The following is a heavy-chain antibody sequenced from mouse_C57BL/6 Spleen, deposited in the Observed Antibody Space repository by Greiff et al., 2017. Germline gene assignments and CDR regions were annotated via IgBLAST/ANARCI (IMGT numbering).Heavy chain of an antibody. CDR2: IHPSDSDT. CDR3: AIEGTDWYFDV. CDR1: GYTFTSYW. Sequence: VPLQQPGAELVKPGASVKVSCKASGYTFTSYWMHWVKQRPGQGLEWLGRIHPSDSDTNYNQKFKGQATLTVDKSSSTAYMQLSSLTSEDSAVYYCAIEGTDWYFDVWGTGTTGTVSS. J-gene: IGHJ1*03. D-gene: IGHD3-3*01. V-gene: IGHV1-74*01.